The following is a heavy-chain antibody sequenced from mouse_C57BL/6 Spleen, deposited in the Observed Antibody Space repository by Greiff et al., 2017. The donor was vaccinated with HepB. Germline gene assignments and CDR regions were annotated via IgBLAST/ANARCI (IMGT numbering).Heavy chain of an antibody. D-gene: IGHD2-1*01. CDR3: ARPLYGNYFDY. CDR2: INPSSGYT. V-gene: IGHV1-4*01. Sequence: QVQLKQSGAELARPGASVKMSCKASGYTFTSYTMHWVKQRPGQGLEWIGYINPSSGYTKYNQKFKDKATLTADKSSSTAYMQLSSLTSEDSAVYYCARPLYGNYFDYWGQGTTLTVSS. CDR1: GYTFTSYT. J-gene: IGHJ2*01.